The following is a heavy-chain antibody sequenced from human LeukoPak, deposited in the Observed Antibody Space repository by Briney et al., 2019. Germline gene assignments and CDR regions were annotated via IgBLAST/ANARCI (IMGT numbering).Heavy chain of an antibody. V-gene: IGHV3-30*18. D-gene: IGHD6-13*01. CDR3: AKEAGIAAAGLTFNYFDY. J-gene: IGHJ4*02. CDR1: GFTFSSYG. CDR2: ISYDGSNK. Sequence: PGGSLRLSCAASGFTFSSYGMHWVRQAPGKGLEWVAVISYDGSNKYYADSVKGRFTISRDNSKNTLYLQMNSLRAEDTAVYYCAKEAGIAAAGLTFNYFDYWGQGTLVTVSS.